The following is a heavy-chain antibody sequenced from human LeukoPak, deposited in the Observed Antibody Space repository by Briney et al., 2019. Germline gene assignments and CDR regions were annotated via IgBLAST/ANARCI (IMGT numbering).Heavy chain of an antibody. CDR3: AKDWRARYFDWLLSLAFDY. V-gene: IGHV3-23*01. Sequence: SGGSLRLSCAASGFTFSSYAMSWVRQAPGKGLEWVSAISGSGGSTYYADSVKGRFTISRDNSKNTLYLQMNSLRAEDTAVYYCAKDWRARYFDWLLSLAFDYWGQGTLVTVSS. D-gene: IGHD3-9*01. J-gene: IGHJ4*02. CDR1: GFTFSSYA. CDR2: ISGSGGST.